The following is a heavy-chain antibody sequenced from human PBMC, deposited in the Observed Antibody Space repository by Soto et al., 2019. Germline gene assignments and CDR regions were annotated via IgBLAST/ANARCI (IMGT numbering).Heavy chain of an antibody. CDR2: IIPNFDTP. J-gene: IGHJ6*02. CDR1: GGSLNNYA. CDR3: AVAMVREILIFEASGMHV. Sequence: QVHLVQSGAEVKKPGSSVKVSCKTSGGSLNNYAVSWVRQAPGQGLEWMGGIIPNFDTPNYAQKFQDRVTIIAVTSTSTLYLALRSLRSNDTAVYYCAVAMVREILIFEASGMHVWGQGATVIGSS. V-gene: IGHV1-69*06. D-gene: IGHD3-10*01.